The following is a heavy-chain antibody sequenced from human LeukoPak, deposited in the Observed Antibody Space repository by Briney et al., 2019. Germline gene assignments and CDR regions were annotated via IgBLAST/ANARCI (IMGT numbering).Heavy chain of an antibody. D-gene: IGHD2-15*01. CDR2: IYHSGST. CDR1: GYSISSGYY. Sequence: SETLSLTCTVSGYSISSGYYWGWIRQPPGKGLEWIGSIYHSGSTYYNPSLKSRVTMSVDTSKNQFSLKLTSVTAADSAVYYCARNFCTGGSCYINDDWGQGILVTVSS. V-gene: IGHV4-38-2*02. CDR3: ARNFCTGGSCYINDD. J-gene: IGHJ4*02.